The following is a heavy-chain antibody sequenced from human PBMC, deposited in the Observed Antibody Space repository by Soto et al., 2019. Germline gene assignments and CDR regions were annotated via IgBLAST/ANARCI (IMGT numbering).Heavy chain of an antibody. V-gene: IGHV4-30-2*01. Sequence: SETLSLTCTVSGGSINSGGYSWTWIRQPPGKGLEWIGFIYHTGTTYYNPSLKSRVTISVDRSKNEFSLNLNSVTAADTAVYSCARGVNYYDSSGSSWFDPGGQGALVTVS. J-gene: IGHJ5*02. CDR3: ARGVNYYDSSGSSWFDP. CDR2: IYHTGTT. CDR1: GGSINSGGYS. D-gene: IGHD3-22*01.